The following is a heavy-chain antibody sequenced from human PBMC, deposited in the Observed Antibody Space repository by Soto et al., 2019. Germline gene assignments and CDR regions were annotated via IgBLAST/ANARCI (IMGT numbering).Heavy chain of an antibody. CDR2: IIPIFGTA. V-gene: IGHV1-69*01. CDR1: GGTFSSYA. D-gene: IGHD4-4*01. Sequence: SLNISSTDSGGTFSSYAISWVRQAPGQGLEWMGGIIPIFGTANYAQKFQGRVTITADESTSTAYMELSSLRSEDTAVYYCARASDDYSNSSVYYFGDWGQ. CDR3: ARASDDYSNSSVYYFGD. J-gene: IGHJ4*02.